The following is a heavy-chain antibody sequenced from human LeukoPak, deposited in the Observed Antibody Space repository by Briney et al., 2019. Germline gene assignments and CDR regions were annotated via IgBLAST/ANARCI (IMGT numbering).Heavy chain of an antibody. V-gene: IGHV3-30-3*01. D-gene: IGHD3-10*01. Sequence: PGGSLRLSCAASGFTFSSYAMHWVRQAPGKGLEWVAVISYDGSNKYYADSVKGRFTISRDNSKNTLYLQMNSLRAEDTAVYYCAGVRRRYYGSGSWSLYVWGQGTTVTVSS. CDR2: ISYDGSNK. J-gene: IGHJ6*02. CDR1: GFTFSSYA. CDR3: AGVRRRYYGSGSWSLYV.